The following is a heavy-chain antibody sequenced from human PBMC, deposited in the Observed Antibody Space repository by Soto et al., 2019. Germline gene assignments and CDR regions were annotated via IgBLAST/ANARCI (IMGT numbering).Heavy chain of an antibody. V-gene: IGHV5-51*01. CDR3: ARHAYDFWSGHPNPRYYYGMDV. J-gene: IGHJ6*02. CDR1: GYSFTSYW. D-gene: IGHD3-3*01. Sequence: SGESLKISCKGSGYSFTSYWIGWVRQMPGKGLEWMGIIYPGDSNTRYSPPLQGQVTISVDKSISTAYLQWSSLKATDTAMYYCARHAYDFWSGHPNPRYYYGMDVWGQGTTVTVSS. CDR2: IYPGDSNT.